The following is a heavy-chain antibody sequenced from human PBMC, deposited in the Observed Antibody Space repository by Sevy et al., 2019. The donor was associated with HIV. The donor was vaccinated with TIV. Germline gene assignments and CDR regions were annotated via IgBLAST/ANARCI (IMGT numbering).Heavy chain of an antibody. D-gene: IGHD1-1*01. CDR3: TRWKGWQSIFDY. V-gene: IGHV3-49*04. J-gene: IGHJ4*02. CDR1: GFTFGDYG. Sequence: GGSLRLSCTASGFTFGDYGLSWVRQAPGKGLEWIAFLKRKRDGGTLDHAASVKGRFTISRDDSKNIAYLQMDDLQTEGSAFYYCTRWKGWQSIFDYWGRGALVTVSS. CDR2: LKRKRDGGTL.